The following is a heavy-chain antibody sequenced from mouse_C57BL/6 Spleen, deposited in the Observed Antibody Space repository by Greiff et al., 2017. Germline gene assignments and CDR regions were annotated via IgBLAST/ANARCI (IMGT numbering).Heavy chain of an antibody. J-gene: IGHJ2*01. V-gene: IGHV14-4*01. CDR1: GFNIKDDY. D-gene: IGHD3-2*02. Sequence: VQLKESGAELVRPGASVKLSCTASGFNIKDDYMHWVKQRPEQGLEWIGWIDPENGDTEYASKFQGKATITADTSSNTAYLQLSSLTSEDTAVYYCTSDSSGYIYWGQGTTLTVSS. CDR3: TSDSSGYIY. CDR2: IDPENGDT.